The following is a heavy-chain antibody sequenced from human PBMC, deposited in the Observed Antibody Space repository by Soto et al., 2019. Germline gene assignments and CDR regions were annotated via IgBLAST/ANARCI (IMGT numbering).Heavy chain of an antibody. CDR3: ASRKDSAEWIQRWLARRVDACES. V-gene: IGHV4-34*01. CDR1: GGSFSGYY. CDR2: INHSGST. D-gene: IGHD5-18*01. Sequence: QVQLQQWGAGLLKPSETLSLTCAVYGGSFSGYYWSWIRQPPGKGLEWIGEINHSGSTNYNPSLKSRVTISGHTSKNQFSRKPSSGTAADTAGYYCASRKDSAEWIQRWLARRVDACESWGQGTMVTVSS. J-gene: IGHJ3*02.